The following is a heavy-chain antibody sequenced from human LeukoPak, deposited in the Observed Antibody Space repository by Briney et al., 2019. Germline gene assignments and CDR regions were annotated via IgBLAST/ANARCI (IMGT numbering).Heavy chain of an antibody. CDR3: ARDAISFGEPGDYYYYYMDV. J-gene: IGHJ6*03. CDR2: ISYDGSNK. CDR1: GFTFSSYA. V-gene: IGHV3-30*04. Sequence: PGRSLRLSCAASGFTFSSYAMHWVRQAPGKGLEWVAVISYDGSNKYYADSVKGRFTISRDNSKNTLYLQMNSLRAEDTAVYYCARDAISFGEPGDYYYYYMDVWGKGTTVTVSS. D-gene: IGHD3-10*01.